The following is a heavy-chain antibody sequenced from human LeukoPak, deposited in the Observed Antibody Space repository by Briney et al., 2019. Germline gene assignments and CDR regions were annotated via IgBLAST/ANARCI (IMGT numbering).Heavy chain of an antibody. D-gene: IGHD3-22*01. J-gene: IGHJ4*02. V-gene: IGHV4-4*07. CDR3: ARDDSSRDDSGGYHY. Sequence: SETLSLTCTVSGDSINSYHWSWIRQPAGKGLEWTGRIHMSGSTNYNPSLRSRVAISMDNSKNQFSLKLKSVTAADTAVYYCARDDSSRDDSGGYHYWGQGTLVTISS. CDR1: GDSINSYH. CDR2: IHMSGST.